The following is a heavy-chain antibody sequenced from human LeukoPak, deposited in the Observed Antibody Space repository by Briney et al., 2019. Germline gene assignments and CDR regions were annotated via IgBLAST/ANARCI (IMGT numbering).Heavy chain of an antibody. J-gene: IGHJ4*02. CDR1: GYTFTSYY. D-gene: IGHD6-19*01. CDR2: INPSGGST. V-gene: IGHV1-46*01. CDR3: ASIAVAGYFDY. Sequence: EASVKVSCKASGYTFTSYYMHWVRQAPGQGLEWMGIINPSGGSTSYAQKFQGRVTMTGDTSTSTVYVELSSLRSEDTAVYYCASIAVAGYFDYWGQGTLVTVSS.